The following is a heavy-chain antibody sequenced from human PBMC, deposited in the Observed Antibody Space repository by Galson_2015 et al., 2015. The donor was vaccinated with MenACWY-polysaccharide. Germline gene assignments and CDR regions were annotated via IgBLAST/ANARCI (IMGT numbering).Heavy chain of an antibody. V-gene: IGHV3-43*02. J-gene: IGHJ6*02. CDR3: AKKGYVHNSDVRYGLDA. CDR1: GFAFHDSA. Sequence: CMRLGCAAAGFAFHDSAMHGVGQAPGEGLDWVSLINADGDYTDYADSVKGRFSIPRDNSKKSLYLQMNSLTPEDTALYYCAKKGYVHNSDVRYGLDAWGQGTTVIVSS. D-gene: IGHD3-10*02. CDR2: INADGDYT.